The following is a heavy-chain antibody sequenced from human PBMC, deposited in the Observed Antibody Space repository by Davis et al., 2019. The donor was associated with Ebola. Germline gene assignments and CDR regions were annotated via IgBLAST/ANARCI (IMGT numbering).Heavy chain of an antibody. CDR2: IIPILGIA. D-gene: IGHD5-12*01. CDR3: ARTSGYDQSGAFDI. J-gene: IGHJ3*02. V-gene: IGHV1-69*04. Sequence: SVKVSCKASGGTFSSYAISWVRQAPGQGLEWMGRIIPILGIANYAQKFQGRVTITADKSTSTAYMELSSLRSEDTAVYYCARTSGYDQSGAFDIWGQGTMVTVSS. CDR1: GGTFSSYA.